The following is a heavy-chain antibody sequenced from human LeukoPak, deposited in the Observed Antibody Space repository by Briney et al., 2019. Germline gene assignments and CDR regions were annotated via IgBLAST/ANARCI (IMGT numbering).Heavy chain of an antibody. J-gene: IGHJ4*02. V-gene: IGHV3-13*05. CDR1: GFTFSSYD. CDR3: ARAELRVTMVRGVTHHFDY. D-gene: IGHD3-10*01. CDR2: IGTAGDP. Sequence: QTGGSLRLSCAASGFTFSSYDMHWVRQATGKGLEWVSGIGTAGDPYYPGSVKGRFTISRDNAKNSLYLQMNSLRAEDTAVYYCARAELRVTMVRGVTHHFDYWGQGTLVTVSS.